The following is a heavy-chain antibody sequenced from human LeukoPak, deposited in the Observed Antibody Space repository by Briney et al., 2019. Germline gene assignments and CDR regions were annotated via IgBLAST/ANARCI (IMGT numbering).Heavy chain of an antibody. Sequence: QAGGSLRLSCAVSGFTFSSYGMHWVRQAPGKGLEWVAVISYDGSNKYYADSVKGRFTISRDNSKNTLYLQMNSLRAEDTAVYYCAKDRKKGSTRRPLPADYWGQGTLVTVSS. J-gene: IGHJ4*02. CDR1: GFTFSSYG. CDR3: AKDRKKGSTRRPLPADY. CDR2: ISYDGSNK. D-gene: IGHD1-1*01. V-gene: IGHV3-30*18.